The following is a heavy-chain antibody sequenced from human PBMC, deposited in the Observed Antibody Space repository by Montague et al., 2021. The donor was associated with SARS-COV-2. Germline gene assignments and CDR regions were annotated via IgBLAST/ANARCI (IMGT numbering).Heavy chain of an antibody. D-gene: IGHD3-10*01. Sequence: SETLSLTCAVYGGSFSGYYWNWIRQPPGKGLEWIGEINHSGSTNYNPSLKSRVTMSVDTSKNQFSLKLSSVTAADTAVYYCARGARQGYGFRLGSFDSWGQGPLVTVPS. CDR2: INHSGST. V-gene: IGHV4-34*01. CDR3: ARGARQGYGFRLGSFDS. CDR1: GGSFSGYY. J-gene: IGHJ4*02.